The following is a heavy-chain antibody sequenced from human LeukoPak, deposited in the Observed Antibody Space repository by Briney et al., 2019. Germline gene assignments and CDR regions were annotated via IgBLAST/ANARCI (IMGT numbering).Heavy chain of an antibody. CDR1: GYTFTSYD. CDR2: MNPNSCNT. CDR3: ARGAPAGYSGYDYPAY. V-gene: IGHV1-8*03. Sequence: ASVKVSCKASGYTFTSYDINWVRQATGQGLEWMGWMNPNSCNTSYAQKFQGRVTITRNTSISTAYMEMSSLRSEDAAVYYCARGAPAGYSGYDYPAYWGQGTLVTVSS. D-gene: IGHD5-12*01. J-gene: IGHJ4*02.